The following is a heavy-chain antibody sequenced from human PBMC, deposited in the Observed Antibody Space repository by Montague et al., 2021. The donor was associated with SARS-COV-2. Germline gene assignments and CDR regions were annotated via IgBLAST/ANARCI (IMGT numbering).Heavy chain of an antibody. CDR3: AKDSRYSSGV. J-gene: IGHJ6*02. CDR1: GFTFSTYA. Sequence: SLRLSCAASGFTFSTYAMSWVRQAPGKGLEWVSTIGSGGDTTYYADSVKGRFTISRDNSKNTVFLQMNSLRAEDTATYYRAKDSRYSSGVWGQGTTVTVSS. V-gene: IGHV3-23*01. CDR2: IGSGGDTT. D-gene: IGHD6-19*01.